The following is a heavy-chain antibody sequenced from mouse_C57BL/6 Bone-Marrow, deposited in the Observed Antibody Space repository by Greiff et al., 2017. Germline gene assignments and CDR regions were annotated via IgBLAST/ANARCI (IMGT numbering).Heavy chain of an antibody. CDR1: GFNIKDDY. CDR2: IDPENGDT. J-gene: IGHJ2*01. CDR3: TAPFITTGGSYYFDY. V-gene: IGHV14-4*01. D-gene: IGHD1-1*01. Sequence: EVQLQQSGAELVRPGASVKLSCTASGFNIKDDYMHWVKQRPEQGLEWIGWIDPENGDTEYASKFQGKATITADTSSNTAYLQLSSLTSEDTAVYYCTAPFITTGGSYYFDYWGQGTTLTVSS.